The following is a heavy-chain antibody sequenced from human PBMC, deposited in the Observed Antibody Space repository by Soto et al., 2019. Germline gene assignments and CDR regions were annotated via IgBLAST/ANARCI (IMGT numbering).Heavy chain of an antibody. J-gene: IGHJ4*02. V-gene: IGHV4-59*01. Sequence: SETLSLTCTVSEGSISTDYWSWIRQPPGKRLEWIGYISNSGTTNYNPSLRSRVTMSLDTSRNQFSLKLTSVTAADTAMYYCATWSSGYTYYFDYWGQGTLVTV. D-gene: IGHD3-22*01. CDR1: EGSISTDY. CDR3: ATWSSGYTYYFDY. CDR2: ISNSGTT.